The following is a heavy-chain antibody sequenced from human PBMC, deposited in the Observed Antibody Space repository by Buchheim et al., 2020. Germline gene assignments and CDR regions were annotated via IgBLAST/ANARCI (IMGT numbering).Heavy chain of an antibody. CDR2: ISYDGSNK. CDR1: GFTFSSYA. CDR3: ESDVGSYGTDY. D-gene: IGHD2-15*01. V-gene: IGHV3-30*04. J-gene: IGHJ4*02. Sequence: QVQLVESGGGVVQPGRSLRLSCAASGFTFSSYAMHWVRQAPGKGLEWVAVISYDGSNKYYADSVKGRFTISRDNSKNTLYLQMNSLRAEDTAVYYCESDVGSYGTDYWGQGTL.